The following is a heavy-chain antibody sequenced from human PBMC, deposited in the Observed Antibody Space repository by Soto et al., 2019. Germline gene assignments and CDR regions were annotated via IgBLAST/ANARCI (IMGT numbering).Heavy chain of an antibody. CDR1: GYTFTSYA. V-gene: IGHV1-3*01. CDR3: AKDYYDSSGYYPPALLFDY. D-gene: IGHD3-22*01. J-gene: IGHJ4*02. Sequence: ASVKVSYKASGYTFTSYAMHWVRQAPGQRLEWMGWINAGNGNTKYSQKFQGRVTITRDTSASTAYMELSSLRSEDTAVYYCAKDYYDSSGYYPPALLFDYWGQGTLVTV. CDR2: INAGNGNT.